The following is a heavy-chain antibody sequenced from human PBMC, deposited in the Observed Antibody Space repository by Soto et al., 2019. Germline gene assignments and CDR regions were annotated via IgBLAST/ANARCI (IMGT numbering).Heavy chain of an antibody. D-gene: IGHD5-12*01. J-gene: IGHJ4*02. CDR2: IIPIFGTA. CDR3: AKLGMTTINRDY. CDR1: GGTFSSYA. Sequence: SVKVSCKASGGTFSSYAISWVRQAPGQGLEWMGGIIPIFGTANYAQKFQGRVTITADESTSTAYMELTSLRAEDTALYYCAKLGMTTINRDYWGQGTQVTVSS. V-gene: IGHV1-69*13.